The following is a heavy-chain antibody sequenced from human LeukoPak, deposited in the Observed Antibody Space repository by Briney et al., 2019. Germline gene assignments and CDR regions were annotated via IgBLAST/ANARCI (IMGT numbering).Heavy chain of an antibody. V-gene: IGHV4-59*08. CDR1: GGSISSHY. D-gene: IGHD6-13*01. Sequence: SETLSLTCTVSGGSISSHYWSWIRQPPGKGLEWIGYIYYSGSTNYNPSLKSRVTISVDTSKNQFSLKLSSVTAADTAVYYCARHAGGISATGTRPFDYWGQGTLVTVSS. J-gene: IGHJ4*02. CDR2: IYYSGST. CDR3: ARHAGGISATGTRPFDY.